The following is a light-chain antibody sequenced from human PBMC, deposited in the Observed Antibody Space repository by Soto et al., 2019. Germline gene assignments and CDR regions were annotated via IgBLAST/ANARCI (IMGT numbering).Light chain of an antibody. CDR2: RAS. CDR3: QQYDTYSGT. Sequence: DIPMTQSPSSLSASVGDRVTITCRASQIINTWLAWYQQKPGKAPKLLIYRASNLVNGVPSRFSGSGSGTEFTLTISSLQPDDFSIYYCQQYDTYSGTFGPGTKVDL. V-gene: IGKV1-5*03. CDR1: QIINTW. J-gene: IGKJ3*01.